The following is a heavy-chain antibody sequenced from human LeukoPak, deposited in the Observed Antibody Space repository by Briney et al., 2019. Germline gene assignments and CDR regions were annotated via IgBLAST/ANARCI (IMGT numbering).Heavy chain of an antibody. CDR3: ARIDAVAATPTSFDY. Sequence: SETLSLTCTVSGGSISIFYWSWIRQPPGKGLEWVGDIYYSGTTNYNPSLKSRLTISLDTSKNQFSLRLTSVTAADTAVYYCARIDAVAATPTSFDYWGQGTLVTVSS. CDR1: GGSISIFY. V-gene: IGHV4-59*01. CDR2: IYYSGTT. D-gene: IGHD6-19*01. J-gene: IGHJ4*02.